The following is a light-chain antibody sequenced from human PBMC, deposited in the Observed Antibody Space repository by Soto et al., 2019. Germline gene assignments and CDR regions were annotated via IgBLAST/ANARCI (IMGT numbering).Light chain of an antibody. CDR2: DAS. J-gene: IGKJ1*01. CDR1: QSISSN. V-gene: IGKV3-15*01. Sequence: EIVMTQSPATLSVSPGERATLSCRASQSISSNLAWYQQKPGQAPRLLIYDASTRATGIPARFTGSGSGTDFTLTISSLEPEDFAVYYCQQRIDWPKTFGQGTKVDI. CDR3: QQRIDWPKT.